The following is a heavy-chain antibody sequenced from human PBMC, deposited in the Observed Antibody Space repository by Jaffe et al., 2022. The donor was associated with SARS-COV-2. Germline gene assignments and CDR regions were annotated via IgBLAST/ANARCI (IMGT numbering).Heavy chain of an antibody. CDR2: IKQDGSEK. Sequence: EVQLVESGGGLVQPGGSLRLSCAASGFTFSSYWMSWVRQAPGKGLEWVANIKQDGSEKYYVDSVKGRFTISRDNAKNSLYLQMNSLRAEDTAVYYCARDGEDSSWYHFDYWGQGTLVTVSS. CDR1: GFTFSSYW. CDR3: ARDGEDSSWYHFDY. D-gene: IGHD6-13*01. J-gene: IGHJ4*02. V-gene: IGHV3-7*03.